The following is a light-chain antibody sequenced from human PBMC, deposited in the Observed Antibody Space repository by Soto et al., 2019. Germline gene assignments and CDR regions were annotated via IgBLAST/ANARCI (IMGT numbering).Light chain of an antibody. CDR1: QSINSF. Sequence: EIVLTQSPGTLSLSPGEGATLSCRASQSINSFLAWYQQRRGQAPRLLIHGASNRATGIPDRFSGSGSGPDFTLTISRLEPEDFAVYYCHQYGSSPWTFGQGTKVDIK. J-gene: IGKJ1*01. V-gene: IGKV3-20*01. CDR3: HQYGSSPWT. CDR2: GAS.